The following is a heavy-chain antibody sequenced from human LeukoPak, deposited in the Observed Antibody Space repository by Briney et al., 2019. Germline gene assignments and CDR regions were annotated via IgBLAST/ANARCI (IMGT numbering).Heavy chain of an antibody. CDR3: ARASNRNSINFDY. CDR1: GFTFSSYW. J-gene: IGHJ4*02. Sequence: GGSLRLSCAASGFTFSSYWMHWVRQAPGKGLVWVSRLNSDGSSTSYADSVKGRFTISRDNAETTLHLQMNNLSAEDRAVYYCARASNRNSINFDYWGQGALVTVSS. V-gene: IGHV3-74*01. CDR2: LNSDGSST. D-gene: IGHD1-7*01.